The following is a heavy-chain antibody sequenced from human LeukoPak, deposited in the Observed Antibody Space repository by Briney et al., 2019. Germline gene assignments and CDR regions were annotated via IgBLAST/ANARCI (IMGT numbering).Heavy chain of an antibody. CDR2: INGRGDNT. V-gene: IGHV3-23*01. CDR1: GVIISSYA. CDR3: ARSGYNWNDVIFFDY. Sequence: GGSLRLSCAASGVIISSYAMSWVRQAPGKGQEWVSAINGRGDNTYYADFVKGRFTISRDNAKNSLYLQMNSLRAEDTAVYYCARSGYNWNDVIFFDYWGQGILVTVSS. D-gene: IGHD1-1*01. J-gene: IGHJ4*02.